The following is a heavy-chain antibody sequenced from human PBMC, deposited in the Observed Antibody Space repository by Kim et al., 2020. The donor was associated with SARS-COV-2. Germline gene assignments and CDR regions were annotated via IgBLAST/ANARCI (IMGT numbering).Heavy chain of an antibody. D-gene: IGHD3-16*01. Sequence: GGSLRLSCAASGFTFSSYAMSWVRQAPGKGLEWVSAISGSGGSTYYADSVKGRFTISRDNSKNTLYLQMNSLRAEDTAVYYCAKVAGVSLGGEWGDYYYYGMDVWGQGTTVTVSS. V-gene: IGHV3-23*01. CDR3: AKVAGVSLGGEWGDYYYYGMDV. J-gene: IGHJ6*02. CDR2: ISGSGGST. CDR1: GFTFSSYA.